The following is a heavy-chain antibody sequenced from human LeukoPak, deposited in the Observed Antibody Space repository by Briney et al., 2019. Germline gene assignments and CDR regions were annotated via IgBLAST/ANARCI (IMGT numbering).Heavy chain of an antibody. Sequence: GGSLRLSCAASGFTFSSYAMHWVRQAPVKGLEWVTVISYDGSNKYYADSVKGRFTISRDNSKNTLYLQMNSLRAEDTAVYYCARAEQWLVQLQHWGQGTLVTVSS. D-gene: IGHD6-19*01. CDR3: ARAEQWLVQLQH. V-gene: IGHV3-30-3*01. J-gene: IGHJ1*01. CDR1: GFTFSSYA. CDR2: ISYDGSNK.